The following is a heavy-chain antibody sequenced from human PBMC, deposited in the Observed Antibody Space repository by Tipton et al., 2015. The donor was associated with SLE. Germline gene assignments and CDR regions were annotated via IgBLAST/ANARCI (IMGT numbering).Heavy chain of an antibody. CDR1: GGSISSHY. D-gene: IGHD1-26*01. CDR2: IYYSGST. J-gene: IGHJ4*02. V-gene: IGHV4-59*03. Sequence: TLSLTCTVSGGSISSHYWSWIRQPPGKGLEWIGYIYYSGSTNYNPSLKSRVTISRDNAKNSLYLQMNSLRAEDTAVYYCAARGLSGSYWGDYWGQGTLVTVSS. CDR3: AARGLSGSYWGDY.